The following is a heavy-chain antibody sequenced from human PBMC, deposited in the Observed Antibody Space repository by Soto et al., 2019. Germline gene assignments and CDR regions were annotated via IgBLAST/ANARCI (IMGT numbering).Heavy chain of an antibody. CDR1: GFTFSSYA. D-gene: IGHD6-6*01. CDR3: AKDRSWSIAALDY. V-gene: IGHV3-23*01. Sequence: EVQLLESGGGLVQPGGSLRLSCAASGFTFSSYAMSWVRQAPGKGLEWVSAISGSGGSTYYADSVKGRFTISRDNSKNTVYLQMNSLRAEDTAVYYCAKDRSWSIAALDYWGQGTLVIVSS. CDR2: ISGSGGST. J-gene: IGHJ4*02.